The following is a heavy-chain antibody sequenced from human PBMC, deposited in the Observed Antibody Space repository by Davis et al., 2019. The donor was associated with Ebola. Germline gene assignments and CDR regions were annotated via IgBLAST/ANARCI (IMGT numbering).Heavy chain of an antibody. D-gene: IGHD4-17*01. J-gene: IGHJ4*02. CDR2: ISVDKGNT. Sequence: ASVKVSCKASGYTFTNYGITWVRQAPGQGLEWVGWISVDKGNTNYVQKLQGRVTMTTDTSTSTAYMELRSLRSDDTAVYYCARGGMTTVTPFDYWGQGTLVTVSS. V-gene: IGHV1-18*01. CDR1: GYTFTNYG. CDR3: ARGGMTTVTPFDY.